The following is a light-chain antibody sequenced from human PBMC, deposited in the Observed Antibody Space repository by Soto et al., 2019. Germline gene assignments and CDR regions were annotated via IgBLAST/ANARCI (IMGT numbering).Light chain of an antibody. V-gene: IGKV3-15*01. CDR3: QQYNDCPRT. Sequence: EIVMTQSPATLSVSPGERATLSCGASQSAGSNLAWYQYKPGQAPRLLIYGASTRATGIPVRFSGSGSGTEFTLTISSLQAEDFAVYYCQQYNDCPRTFGQGTNVEI. J-gene: IGKJ1*01. CDR1: QSAGSN. CDR2: GAS.